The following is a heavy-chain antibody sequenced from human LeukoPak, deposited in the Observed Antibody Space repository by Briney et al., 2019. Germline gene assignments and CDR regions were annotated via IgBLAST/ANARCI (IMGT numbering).Heavy chain of an antibody. D-gene: IGHD3-3*01. V-gene: IGHV1-8*01. Sequence: VASVTVSCKASGYTFTSYDINWVRQATGQGLEWMGWMNPNSGNTGYAQKFQGRVTMTRNTSISTAYMELSSLRSEDTAVYYCALWSTSYYDFWSGYLYPYYHYGMDVWGQGTTVTVSS. J-gene: IGHJ6*02. CDR1: GYTFTSYD. CDR2: MNPNSGNT. CDR3: ALWSTSYYDFWSGYLYPYYHYGMDV.